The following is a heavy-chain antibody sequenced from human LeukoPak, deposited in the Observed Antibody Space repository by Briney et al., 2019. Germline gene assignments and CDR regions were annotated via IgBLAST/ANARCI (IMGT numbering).Heavy chain of an antibody. CDR3: ARAVGDAHNWFDP. J-gene: IGHJ5*02. Sequence: ASVKVSCKASGYTFTGYYMHWVRQAPGQGLEWMGWINPNSGGTNYAQKFQGWVTMTRDTSISTAYKELSRLRSDDTAVYYCARAVGDAHNWFDPWGQGTLVTVSS. V-gene: IGHV1-2*04. D-gene: IGHD3-10*01. CDR2: INPNSGGT. CDR1: GYTFTGYY.